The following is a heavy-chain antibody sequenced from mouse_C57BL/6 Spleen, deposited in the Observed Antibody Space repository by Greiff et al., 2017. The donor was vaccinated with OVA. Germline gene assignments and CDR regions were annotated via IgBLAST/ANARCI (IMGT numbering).Heavy chain of an antibody. CDR1: GYTFTSYW. J-gene: IGHJ2*01. D-gene: IGHD2-5*01. CDR3: ARSPAYYSNFFDY. V-gene: IGHV1-52*01. CDR2: IDPSDSET. Sequence: QVQLQQPGAELVRPGSSVKLSCKASGYTFTSYWMHWVKQRPIQGLEWIGNIDPSDSETHYNQKFKDKATLTVDKSSSTAYMQHSSLTSEDSAVYYCARSPAYYSNFFDYWGQGTTLTVSS.